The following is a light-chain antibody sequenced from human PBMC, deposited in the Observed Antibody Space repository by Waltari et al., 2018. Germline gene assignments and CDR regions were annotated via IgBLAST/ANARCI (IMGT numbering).Light chain of an antibody. J-gene: IGLJ2*01. V-gene: IGLV1-40*01. CDR1: SPNLGAGYD. CDR2: ANT. CDR3: QSFDSSLTGSDVV. Sequence: QSVLTQPPSVSGAPGQRVTISCTGSSPNLGAGYDVHWYQQLPGTAPKLLIYANTNRPSGVPDRFSGSKSGTSASLAISGLQAEDEADYYCQSFDSSLTGSDVVFGGGTKLTVL.